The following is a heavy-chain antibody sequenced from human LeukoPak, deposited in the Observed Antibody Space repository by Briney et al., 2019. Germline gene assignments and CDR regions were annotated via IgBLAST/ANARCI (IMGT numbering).Heavy chain of an antibody. V-gene: IGHV4-39*01. CDR2: IYYSGST. D-gene: IGHD2-21*01. CDR3: ARGVVVIATNYFDY. Sequence: SETLSLTCTVSGGSISSSSYYWGWIRQPPGKGLEWIGSIYYSGSTYYNPSLKSRVTISVDTSKNQFSLKLSSVTAADTAVYYYARGVVVIATNYFDYWGQGTLVTVSS. CDR1: GGSISSSSYY. J-gene: IGHJ4*02.